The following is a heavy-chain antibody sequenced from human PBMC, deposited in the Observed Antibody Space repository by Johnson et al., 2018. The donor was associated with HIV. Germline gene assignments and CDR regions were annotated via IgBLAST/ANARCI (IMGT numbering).Heavy chain of an antibody. Sequence: VQLVESGGGLVQPGRSLRLSCIGSGFSFGDYAMSWVRQAPGKGLEWVGFIRNKAYGGTTDYAASVKGRFTISRDDSKSIAYLQMNGLKTEDTGVYYCTRDADFMVRGVSSGAFDIWGQGTMITVSS. CDR1: GFSFGDYA. D-gene: IGHD3-10*01. CDR2: IRNKAYGGTT. V-gene: IGHV3-49*04. CDR3: TRDADFMVRGVSSGAFDI. J-gene: IGHJ3*02.